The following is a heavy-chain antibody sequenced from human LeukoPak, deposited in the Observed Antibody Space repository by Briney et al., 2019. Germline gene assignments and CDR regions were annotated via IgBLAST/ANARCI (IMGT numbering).Heavy chain of an antibody. Sequence: GGSLRLSCAASGFTFSRHSMNWVRQAPGKGLEWVSSISSSSIYIYYADSVKGRFTISRGNAKNSVYLQMNSLRADDTAVYYCARDQGGITRYWGQGTLVTVSS. CDR1: GFTFSRHS. CDR3: ARDQGGITRY. V-gene: IGHV3-21*01. J-gene: IGHJ4*02. D-gene: IGHD3-10*01. CDR2: ISSSSIYI.